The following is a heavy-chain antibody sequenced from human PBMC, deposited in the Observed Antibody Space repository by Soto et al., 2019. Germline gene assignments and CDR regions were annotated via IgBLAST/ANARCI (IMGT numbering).Heavy chain of an antibody. J-gene: IGHJ3*02. Sequence: EVQLLESGGGLVQPGGSLRLSCAASGFTFSSYAMSWVRQAPGKGLEWVSAISGSGGTTYYADSVKGRFTFSRDNSKNTLYLQMNSLTAEYTAVYYCAKTANGWFSAFDIWGQGTRVTVSS. D-gene: IGHD6-19*01. CDR1: GFTFSSYA. V-gene: IGHV3-23*01. CDR2: ISGSGGTT. CDR3: AKTANGWFSAFDI.